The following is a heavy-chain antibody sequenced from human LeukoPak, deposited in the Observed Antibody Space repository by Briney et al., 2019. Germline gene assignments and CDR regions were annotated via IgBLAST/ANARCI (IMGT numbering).Heavy chain of an antibody. CDR3: AREAVNKYQLLYFDY. Sequence: SVKVSCKASGGTFSSYAISWVRQAPGQGLEWMGGIIPIFGTANYAQKFQGRVTITTDESTSTAYMELSSLRSEDTAVYYCAREAVNKYQLLYFDYWAREPWSPSPQ. CDR1: GGTFSSYA. D-gene: IGHD2-2*01. J-gene: IGHJ4*02. V-gene: IGHV1-69*05. CDR2: IIPIFGTA.